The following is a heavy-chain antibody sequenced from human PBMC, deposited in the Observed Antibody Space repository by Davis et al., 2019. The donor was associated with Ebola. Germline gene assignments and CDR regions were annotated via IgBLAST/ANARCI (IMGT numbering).Heavy chain of an antibody. J-gene: IGHJ4*02. CDR2: IKSNSGDT. CDR1: GYTFTDYY. V-gene: IGHV1-2*02. Sequence: ASVKVSCKASGYTFTDYYLHWVRQATGQGLEWMGWIKSNSGDTDYAQKFQGRVTMTRDTSISTAYMELSRLRSDDTAVYYCARDPRGKDDLDYWGQGTLVTASS. D-gene: IGHD2-15*01. CDR3: ARDPRGKDDLDY.